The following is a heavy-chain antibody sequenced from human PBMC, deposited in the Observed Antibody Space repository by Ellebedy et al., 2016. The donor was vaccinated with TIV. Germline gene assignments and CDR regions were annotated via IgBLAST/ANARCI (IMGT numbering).Heavy chain of an antibody. D-gene: IGHD1-26*01. Sequence: GESLKISXAASGFIFSSAWMSWVRQALGKGLEWIGRIRSKIDGGTTDYAAPVKGRFTISRDDSKNTLYLQMNSLKTEDTAVYYCTTDQVGFGMDVWGQGTTVTVSS. J-gene: IGHJ6*02. CDR2: IRSKIDGGTT. CDR3: TTDQVGFGMDV. V-gene: IGHV3-15*01. CDR1: GFIFSSAW.